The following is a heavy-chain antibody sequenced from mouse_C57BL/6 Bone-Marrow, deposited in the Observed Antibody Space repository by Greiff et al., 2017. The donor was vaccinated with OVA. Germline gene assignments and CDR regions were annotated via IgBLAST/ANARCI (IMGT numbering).Heavy chain of an antibody. V-gene: IGHV14-4*01. J-gene: IGHJ2*01. CDR2: IDPENGDT. CDR3: TTDGDYVGFGY. D-gene: IGHD2-13*01. Sequence: VQLQQSGAELVRPGASVKLSCTASGFNIKDDYMHWVKQRPEQGLEWIGWIDPENGDTESASKFQGKATITADTSSNTAYLQLSSLTSEDAAVYYCTTDGDYVGFGYWGQGTTLTVSS. CDR1: GFNIKDDY.